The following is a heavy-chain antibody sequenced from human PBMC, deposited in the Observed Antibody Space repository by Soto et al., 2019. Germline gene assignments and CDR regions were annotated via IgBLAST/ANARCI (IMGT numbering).Heavy chain of an antibody. Sequence: GSSVKVSSKASGFAFTGYFRHLLRRAPGQGLEWMGWINAHSGGTEYAQKFQGRVTLTRDTSIATAYLTLTSLTSDDTALYYCAKDLTRQLDYWFDLWGQGTQVTVSS. CDR1: GFAFTGYF. D-gene: IGHD6-6*01. V-gene: IGHV1-2*02. CDR3: AKDLTRQLDYWFDL. CDR2: INAHSGGT. J-gene: IGHJ5*02.